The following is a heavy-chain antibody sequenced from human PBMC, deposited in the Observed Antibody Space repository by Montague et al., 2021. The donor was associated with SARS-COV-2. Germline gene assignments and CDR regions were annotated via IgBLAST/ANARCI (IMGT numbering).Heavy chain of an antibody. Sequence: LRLSCAASGFTFSSYEMNWVRQPPGKGLEWIGSIYYSGSTYYNPSLTSRVTISVDTSKNQFSLKLSSVTAADPAVYYCARDLNEYSSSGGFDYWGQGTLVTVSS. CDR3: ARDLNEYSSSGGFDY. CDR2: IYYSGST. J-gene: IGHJ4*02. V-gene: IGHV4-39*07. D-gene: IGHD6-6*01. CDR1: GFTFSSYE.